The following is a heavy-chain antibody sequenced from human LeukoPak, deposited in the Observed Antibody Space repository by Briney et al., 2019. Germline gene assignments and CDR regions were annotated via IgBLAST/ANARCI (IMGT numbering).Heavy chain of an antibody. Sequence: ASVKVSCKASGYTFTSYVISWVRHAPGQGLEWMGWISAYNGITNYSQKLQGRVTMTTDTSTSTAYMELRSLRSDDAAVYYCARSGDGYNFLDYWGQGTLVTVSS. J-gene: IGHJ4*02. V-gene: IGHV1-18*01. CDR3: ARSGDGYNFLDY. D-gene: IGHD5-24*01. CDR1: GYTFTSYV. CDR2: ISAYNGIT.